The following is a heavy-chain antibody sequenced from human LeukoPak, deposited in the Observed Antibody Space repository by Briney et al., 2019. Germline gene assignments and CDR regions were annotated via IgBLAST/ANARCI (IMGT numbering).Heavy chain of an antibody. CDR2: INHSGST. CDR3: ARGRTTFLGY. J-gene: IGHJ4*02. V-gene: IGHV4-34*01. D-gene: IGHD3-3*02. CDR1: GGSFSGYY. Sequence: SETLSLTCAVYGGSFSGYYWSWIRQPPGKGLEWIGEINHSGSTNYNPSLKSRVTISVDTSKNQFSLKPSSVTAADTAVYYCARGRTTFLGYWGQGTLVTVSS.